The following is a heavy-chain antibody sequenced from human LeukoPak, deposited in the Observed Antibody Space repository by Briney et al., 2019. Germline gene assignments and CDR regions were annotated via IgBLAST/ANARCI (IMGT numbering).Heavy chain of an antibody. CDR1: GGSISSYY. V-gene: IGHV4-4*07. J-gene: IGHJ4*02. D-gene: IGHD3-3*01. CDR2: IYTSGTT. CDR3: ARAAYDFWSGYYFDY. Sequence: SETLSLTCTVSGGSISSYYWSWIRQPAGKGLEWIGRIYTSGTTNYNPSLKSRVTISVDTSKNQFSLKLSSVTAADTAVYYCARAAYDFWSGYYFDYWGQGTLVTVSS.